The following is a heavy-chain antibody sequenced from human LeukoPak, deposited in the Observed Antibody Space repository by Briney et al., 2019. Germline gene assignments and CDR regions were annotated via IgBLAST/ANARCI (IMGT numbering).Heavy chain of an antibody. CDR1: GVSISSSNSY. Sequence: SETLSLTCTVSGVSISSSNSYWGWIRQPPGKGLEWIGEIYHSGSTNYNPSLKSRVTISVDKSKNQFSLKLSSVTAADTAVYYCASEGVRGSYYYYMDVWGKGTTVTISS. CDR2: IYHSGST. D-gene: IGHD3-10*01. J-gene: IGHJ6*03. V-gene: IGHV4-39*07. CDR3: ASEGVRGSYYYYMDV.